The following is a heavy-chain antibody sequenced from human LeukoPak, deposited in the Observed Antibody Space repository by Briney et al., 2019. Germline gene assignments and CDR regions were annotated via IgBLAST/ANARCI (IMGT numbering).Heavy chain of an antibody. J-gene: IGHJ4*02. CDR2: IWYDGSNK. V-gene: IGHV3-33*01. CDR1: GFTFSSYG. CDR3: ARDKEQQQVRYYFDY. D-gene: IGHD6-13*01. Sequence: GGSLRLSCAASGFTFSSYGMHWVRQAPGKGLEWVAVIWYDGSNKYYADSVKGRFTISRDNSKNTLYLQMNSLRAEDTAVYYCARDKEQQQVRYYFDYWGQGTLVTVSS.